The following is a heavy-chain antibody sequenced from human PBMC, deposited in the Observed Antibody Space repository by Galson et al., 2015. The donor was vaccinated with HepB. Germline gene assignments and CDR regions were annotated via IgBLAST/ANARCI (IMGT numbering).Heavy chain of an antibody. D-gene: IGHD3-22*01. CDR2: TSGSGSTT. Sequence: SLRLSCAASGFTFSDYAMSWVRQALGKGLEWVSATSGSGSTTYYADSVKGRFTISRDNSKNTLYLQMNSLRAEDTAAYYCAKDMGSGYYLYYYNGMGAWGQGTTVTVSS. CDR1: GFTFSDYA. J-gene: IGHJ6*02. CDR3: AKDMGSGYYLYYYNGMGA. V-gene: IGHV3-23*01.